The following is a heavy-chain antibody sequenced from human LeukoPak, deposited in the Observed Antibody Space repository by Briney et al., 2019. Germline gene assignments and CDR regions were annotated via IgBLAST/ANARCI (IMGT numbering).Heavy chain of an antibody. CDR2: ISYDGSNK. Sequence: GGSLRLSCAASGFTFSSYGMHWVRQAPGKGLKWVAVISYDGSNKYYADSVKGRFTISRDNSKNTLYLQINSLRAEDTAVYYCAKDSGGYGDSLHFDYWGQGTLVTVSS. V-gene: IGHV3-30*18. D-gene: IGHD4-17*01. J-gene: IGHJ4*02. CDR1: GFTFSSYG. CDR3: AKDSGGYGDSLHFDY.